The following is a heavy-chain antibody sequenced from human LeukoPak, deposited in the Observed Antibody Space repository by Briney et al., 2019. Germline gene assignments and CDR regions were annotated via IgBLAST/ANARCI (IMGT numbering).Heavy chain of an antibody. CDR3: AKEGGYDGVDW. CDR1: GITFSIYT. D-gene: IGHD5-12*01. CDR2: IVGSGRNT. V-gene: IGHV3-23*01. J-gene: IGHJ4*02. Sequence: GGSLRLSCAASGITFSIYTMSWVRQAPGKGLEWVSAIVGSGRNTYYADSVEGRFTISRDNSKNTLYLQMNSLRAEDTAVYHCAKEGGYDGVDWWGQGTLVTVSP.